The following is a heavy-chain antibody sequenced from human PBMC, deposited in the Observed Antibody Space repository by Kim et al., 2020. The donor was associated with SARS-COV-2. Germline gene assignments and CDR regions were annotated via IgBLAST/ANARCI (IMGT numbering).Heavy chain of an antibody. J-gene: IGHJ3*02. CDR3: TSVVATTSAFWDAFD. CDR1: GFTFSGAA. D-gene: IGHD1-1*01. Sequence: GGSLRHSCAASGFTFSGAAIHWIRQASGKGLEWVGRIRSKANSYATTYAATVRGRFSISRDDSKNTAYLQMNNPKTEDSAVYYCTSVVATTSAFWDAFD. V-gene: IGHV3-73*01. CDR2: IRSKANSYAT.